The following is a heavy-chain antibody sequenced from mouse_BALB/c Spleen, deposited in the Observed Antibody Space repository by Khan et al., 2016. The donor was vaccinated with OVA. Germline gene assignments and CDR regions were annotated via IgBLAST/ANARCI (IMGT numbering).Heavy chain of an antibody. J-gene: IGHJ4*01. CDR3: ARSYGSWAMDY. CDR1: GDSITSGF. V-gene: IGHV3-8*02. CDR2: VTYSGNX. Sequence: MQLEESGPSLVKPSQTLSLTCSVTGDSITSGFWNWIRKFPGNKFEYMGYVTYSGNXYYNPSLKSRISITRDTSKSQYYLQLNSVTTEDTATYFCARSYGSWAMDYWGQGTSVTVSS. D-gene: IGHD1-1*01.